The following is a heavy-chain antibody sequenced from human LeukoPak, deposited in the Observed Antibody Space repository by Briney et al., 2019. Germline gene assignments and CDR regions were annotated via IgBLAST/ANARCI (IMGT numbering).Heavy chain of an antibody. CDR3: ARAAYYYDSSGYYYGGSGGEYYFDY. CDR1: GYTFTGYY. CDR2: INPNSGGT. Sequence: GASVKVSCKASGYTFTGYYMHWVRQAPGQGLEWMGWINPNSGGTNYAQKFQGRVTMTRDTSISTAYMELSRLRSDDTAVYYCARAAYYYDSSGYYYGGSGGEYYFDYWGQGTLVTVSS. D-gene: IGHD3-22*01. J-gene: IGHJ4*02. V-gene: IGHV1-2*02.